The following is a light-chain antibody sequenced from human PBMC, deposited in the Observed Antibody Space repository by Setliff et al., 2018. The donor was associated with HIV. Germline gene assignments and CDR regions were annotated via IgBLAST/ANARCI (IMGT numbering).Light chain of an antibody. Sequence: DVVMTQSPLPLPVTLGQPASLTCRSSQSLVHSDGNTYLSWFQQLPGQSPRRLIYKVSKRDFGVPDRFSGSGSRTDFTLKISRVEAEDVGIYYCMQGTQWPRTFGQGTKVDIK. CDR3: MQGTQWPRT. CDR1: QSLVHSDGNTY. J-gene: IGKJ1*01. V-gene: IGKV2-30*02. CDR2: KVS.